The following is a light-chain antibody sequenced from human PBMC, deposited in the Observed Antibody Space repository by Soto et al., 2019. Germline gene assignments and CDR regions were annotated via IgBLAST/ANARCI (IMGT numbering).Light chain of an antibody. CDR2: DVT. V-gene: IGLV2-14*03. J-gene: IGLJ1*01. Sequence: QSVLTQPASVSGSPGRSIAISCTGTSSDVGAHNYVSWYQQHPGEAPKLIIYDVTNRPSGVPDRFSGSKSGNTASLTISGLQAEDEADYYCNSCTTANTYVFGTGTKVTVL. CDR3: NSCTTANTYV. CDR1: SSDVGAHNY.